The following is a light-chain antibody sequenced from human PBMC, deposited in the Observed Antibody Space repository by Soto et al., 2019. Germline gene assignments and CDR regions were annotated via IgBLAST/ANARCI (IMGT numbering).Light chain of an antibody. J-gene: IGKJ1*01. V-gene: IGKV1-5*03. CDR1: QSISNW. CDR3: QQYHTYWWT. CDR2: KAS. Sequence: DIQITQSPSTLSASVGDRVTITCRASQSISNWLAWYQQRPGKAPRLLIYKASNLEGEVPSRFSGSGSETEFTLTINSLQPDDSATYYCQQYHTYWWTFGQGTKVDIK.